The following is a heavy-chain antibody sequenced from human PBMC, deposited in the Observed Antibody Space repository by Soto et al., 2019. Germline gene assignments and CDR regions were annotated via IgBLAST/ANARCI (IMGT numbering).Heavy chain of an antibody. CDR2: ISYDGSNK. V-gene: IGHV3-30-3*01. CDR1: GFTFSSYA. CDR3: ARVKLELRFGPYFDY. D-gene: IGHD1-7*01. J-gene: IGHJ4*02. Sequence: QVQLVESGGGVVQPGRSLRLSCAASGFTFSSYAMHWVRQAPGKGLEWVAVISYDGSNKYYADSVKGRFTISRDNSKNTLYLQMNSLRAEDTAVYYCARVKLELRFGPYFDYWGQGTLVTVSS.